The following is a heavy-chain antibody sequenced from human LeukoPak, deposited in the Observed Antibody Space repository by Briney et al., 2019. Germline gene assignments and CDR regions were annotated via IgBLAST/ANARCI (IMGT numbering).Heavy chain of an antibody. CDR1: GFTFSSYA. J-gene: IGHJ4*02. V-gene: IGHV3-30*01. CDR3: AKGELTPFDY. CDR2: ISYDGSNK. D-gene: IGHD1-26*01. Sequence: PGGSLRLSCAASGFTFSSYAMHWVRQAPGKGLEWVAVISYDGSNKYYADSVKGRFTISRDNSKNTLYLQMNSLRAEDTAVYYCAKGELTPFDYWGQGTLVTVSS.